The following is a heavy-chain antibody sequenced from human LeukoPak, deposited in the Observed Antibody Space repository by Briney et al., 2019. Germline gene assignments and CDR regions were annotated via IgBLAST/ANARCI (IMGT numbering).Heavy chain of an antibody. J-gene: IGHJ5*02. V-gene: IGHV1-2*02. D-gene: IGHD3-22*01. CDR2: INPNSGGT. CDR3: ARGYYDSSGYYGRVLWFDP. CDR1: GYTFTGYY. Sequence: ASVKVSCKASGYTFTGYYMHWVRQAPGQGLEWMGWINPNSGGTNYAQKFQGRVAMTRDTSISTAYMGLSRLRSEDTAVYYCARGYYDSSGYYGRVLWFDPWGQGTLVTVSS.